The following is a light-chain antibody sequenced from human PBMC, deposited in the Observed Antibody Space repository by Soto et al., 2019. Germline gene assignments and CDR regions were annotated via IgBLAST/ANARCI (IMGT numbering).Light chain of an antibody. J-gene: IGKJ4*01. V-gene: IGKV3-20*01. CDR2: GAS. CDR3: QQYGSSPLT. Sequence: EIVLTQSPGTLSLSPGERATLSCRASQSVSSSYLAWYQPRPGQAPRLLIDGASTRATGIPDRFSVSGSGTDFTLTISGLESEDFAVYYCQQYGSSPLTFGGGTKVEIK. CDR1: QSVSSSY.